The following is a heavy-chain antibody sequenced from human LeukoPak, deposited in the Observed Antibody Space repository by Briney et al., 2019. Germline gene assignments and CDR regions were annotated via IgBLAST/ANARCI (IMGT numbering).Heavy chain of an antibody. CDR1: GFTFSSYG. CDR2: IWYDGSNK. J-gene: IGHJ4*02. V-gene: IGHV3-33*06. CDR3: AKEAYYDSSGYYS. Sequence: PGGSLRLSCAASGFTFSSYGMHWVRQAPGKGLEWVAVIWYDGSNKYYADSVKGRFTISRDNSKNTLYLQMNSLRAEDTAVYYCAKEAYYDSSGYYSWGQGTLVTASS. D-gene: IGHD3-22*01.